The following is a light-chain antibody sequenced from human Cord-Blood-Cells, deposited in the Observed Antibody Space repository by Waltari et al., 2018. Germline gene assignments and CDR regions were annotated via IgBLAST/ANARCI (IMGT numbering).Light chain of an antibody. V-gene: IGKV1-9*01. J-gene: IGKJ5*01. CDR3: QQLNSYLT. CDR2: AAS. Sequence: DIQLTQSPSFLSASVGDRVTITCRASQGISSYLAWYQQKPGKAPTLLIYAASTLQSGVPSRFSGSGSGTEFTLTISSLQPEDFATYYCQQLNSYLTFGQGTRLEIK. CDR1: QGISSY.